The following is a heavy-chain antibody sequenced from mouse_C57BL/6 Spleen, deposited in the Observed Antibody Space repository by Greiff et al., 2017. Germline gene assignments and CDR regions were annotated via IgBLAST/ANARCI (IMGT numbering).Heavy chain of an antibody. CDR2: INYDGSST. CDR1: GFTFSDYY. V-gene: IGHV5-16*01. J-gene: IGHJ4*01. CDR3: ARDNWDVGYAMDY. Sequence: EVKLVESEGGLVQPGSSMKLSCTASGFTFSDYYMAWVRQVPEKGLEWVAKINYDGSSTYYLDSLKSRFIISRDNAKNILYLQMSSLKSEDTATYYCARDNWDVGYAMDYWGQGTSVTVSS. D-gene: IGHD4-1*01.